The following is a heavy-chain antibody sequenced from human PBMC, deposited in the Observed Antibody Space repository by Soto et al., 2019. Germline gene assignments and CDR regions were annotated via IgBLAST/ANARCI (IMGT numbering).Heavy chain of an antibody. V-gene: IGHV4-39*01. D-gene: IGHD3-9*01. CDR2: IYYSGST. Sequence: PSETLSLTCTVSGGSISSSSYYWGWIRQPPGKGLEWIGSIYYSGSTYYNQSLKSRVTISVDTSKNQFSLKLSSVTAADTAVYYCANLVNDYYYYGMDVWGQGTTVT. CDR1: GGSISSSSYY. J-gene: IGHJ6*02. CDR3: ANLVNDYYYYGMDV.